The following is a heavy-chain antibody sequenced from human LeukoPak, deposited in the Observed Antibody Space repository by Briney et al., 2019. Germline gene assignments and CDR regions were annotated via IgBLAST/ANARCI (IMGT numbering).Heavy chain of an antibody. D-gene: IGHD6-13*01. V-gene: IGHV3-21*01. CDR2: ISSSSSYI. CDR3: RRDLLGEIEAAAGTSGLMH. Sequence: PGGSLRLSCAASGFTFSSYSMNWVRQAPGKGLEWVSSISSSSSYIYYADSVKGRFTISRDNAKNSLYLQMNSLRAEDTAVYYCRRDLLGEIEAAAGTSGLMHWGQRTLVTVSS. J-gene: IGHJ4*02. CDR1: GFTFSSYS.